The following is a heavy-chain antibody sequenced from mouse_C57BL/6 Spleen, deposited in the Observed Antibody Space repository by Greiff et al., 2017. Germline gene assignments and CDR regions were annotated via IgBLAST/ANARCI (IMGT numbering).Heavy chain of an antibody. CDR3: ASLSHYAMDY. CDR1: GFSLTSYG. Sequence: VKLMESGPGLVAPSQSLSITCTVSGFSLTSYGVDWVRQSPGKGLEWLGVIWGVGSTNYNSALKSRLSISKDNSKSPVFLKMNSLQTDDTAMYYCASLSHYAMDYWGQGTSVTVSS. J-gene: IGHJ4*01. CDR2: IWGVGST. V-gene: IGHV2-6*01.